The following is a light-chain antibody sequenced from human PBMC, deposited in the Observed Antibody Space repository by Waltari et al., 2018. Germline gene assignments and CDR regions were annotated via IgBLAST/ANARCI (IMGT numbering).Light chain of an antibody. CDR3: VLYMGSGISV. Sequence: QTVVTQEPSFSVSPGGTVTPTCGLNSGSVSTSYYPSWYQQTPGQAPRTLIYSTSTRSSGVPDRFSGSILGSRAALTITGAQADDESDYYCVLYMGSGISVFGGGTKLTVL. V-gene: IGLV8-61*01. J-gene: IGLJ3*02. CDR2: STS. CDR1: SGSVSTSYY.